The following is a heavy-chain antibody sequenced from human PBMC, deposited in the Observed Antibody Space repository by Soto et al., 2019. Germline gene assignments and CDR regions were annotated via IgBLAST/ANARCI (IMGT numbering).Heavy chain of an antibody. CDR1: GYTFTSYW. D-gene: IGHD2-15*01. CDR3: ARVYCSGGSCYSLPRYYYYMDV. CDR2: IYPGDSDT. Sequence: PGESLKISSELSGYTFTSYWIGWVRQMPGKGLEWMGIIYPGDSDTRYSPSFQGQVTISADKSISTAYLQWSSLKASDTAMYYCARVYCSGGSCYSLPRYYYYMDVWGKGTTVTVSS. J-gene: IGHJ6*03. V-gene: IGHV5-51*01.